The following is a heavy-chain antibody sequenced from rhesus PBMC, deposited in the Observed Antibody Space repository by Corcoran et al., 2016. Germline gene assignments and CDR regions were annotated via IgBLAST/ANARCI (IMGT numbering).Heavy chain of an antibody. CDR3: ARASQGFGSNLTPFHY. Sequence: QVQLQESGPGVVKPSETLSLTCAVSGVSISDSSRWSWIRHPPGKGLEWIGYSYGSATSTNYNPSLKSRVTISKDTSNNQFSLRLTSVTAADTAVYYCARASQGFGSNLTPFHYWGQGVLVTVSS. V-gene: IGHV4S10*01. J-gene: IGHJ4*01. CDR2: SYGSATST. CDR1: GVSISDSSR. D-gene: IGHD6-25*01.